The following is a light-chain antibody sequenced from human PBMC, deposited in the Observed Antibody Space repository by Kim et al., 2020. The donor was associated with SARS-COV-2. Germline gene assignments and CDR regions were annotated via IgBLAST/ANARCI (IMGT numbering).Light chain of an antibody. V-gene: IGLV10-54*04. J-gene: IGLJ3*02. CDR1: SDNVGNLG. CDR2: RNN. Sequence: RTATITCSGSSDNVGNLGAAWLQQRQGLPPKLISYRNNNRPSGISERFSASRSGNTASLTIAGLQPEDEADYYCSSWDVSLRTWVFGRGTQLTVL. CDR3: SSWDVSLRTWV.